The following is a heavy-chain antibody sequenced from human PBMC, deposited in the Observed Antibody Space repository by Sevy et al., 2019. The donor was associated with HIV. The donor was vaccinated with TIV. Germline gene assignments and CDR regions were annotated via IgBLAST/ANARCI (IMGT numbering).Heavy chain of an antibody. J-gene: IGHJ6*03. CDR2: IWYDGSNK. CDR3: ARGQAGYSDYDYQYYYYYMDV. Sequence: GGSLRLSCAASGFTFSSYGMHWVRQAPGKGLEWVAVIWYDGSNKYYADSVKGRFNISRDNSKNTMYLQMNSLRAEDTAVFYCARGQAGYSDYDYQYYYYYMDVWGKGTTVTVSS. CDR1: GFTFSSYG. D-gene: IGHD5-12*01. V-gene: IGHV3-33*01.